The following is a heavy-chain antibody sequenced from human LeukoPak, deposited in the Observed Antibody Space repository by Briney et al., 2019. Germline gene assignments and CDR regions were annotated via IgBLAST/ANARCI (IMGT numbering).Heavy chain of an antibody. J-gene: IGHJ4*02. V-gene: IGHV1-18*01. Sequence: ASVKVSCKASGYTFTSYGISWVRQAPGQGLEWMGWISAYNGNTNYAQKPQGRVTMTTDTSTSTAYMELRSLRSDDTAVYYCARDQARAMIVVDSADYWGQGTLVTVSS. CDR1: GYTFTSYG. D-gene: IGHD3-22*01. CDR2: ISAYNGNT. CDR3: ARDQARAMIVVDSADY.